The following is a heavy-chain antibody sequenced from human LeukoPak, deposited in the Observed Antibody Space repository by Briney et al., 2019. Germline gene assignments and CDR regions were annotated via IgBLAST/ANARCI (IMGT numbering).Heavy chain of an antibody. CDR1: GFSFRSYS. V-gene: IGHV3-48*01. D-gene: IGHD6-19*01. CDR3: ARTAVAGNEFFDY. CDR2: ISSSSSSI. Sequence: GGSLRLSCAASGFSFRSYSMNWVRQAPGKGLEWVSYISSSSSSIYYADSVKGRFTISRDNAKNSLYLQMNTLRAEYTAVYYCARTAVAGNEFFDYWGQGTLVTVSS. J-gene: IGHJ4*02.